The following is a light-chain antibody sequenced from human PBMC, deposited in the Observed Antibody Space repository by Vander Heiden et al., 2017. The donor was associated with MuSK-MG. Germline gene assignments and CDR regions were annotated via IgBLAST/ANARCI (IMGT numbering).Light chain of an antibody. Sequence: DIQMTHSPSSLSASVGDRVTITCRASQSISSYLNWYQQKPGKAPKLLIYAASSFQSGVPSTFSGSGSGTDFTLTIIRRQPEDFATYYCHQRDSTPRTFGPGTKVEIK. CDR2: AAS. CDR1: QSISSY. V-gene: IGKV1-39*01. J-gene: IGKJ1*01. CDR3: HQRDSTPRT.